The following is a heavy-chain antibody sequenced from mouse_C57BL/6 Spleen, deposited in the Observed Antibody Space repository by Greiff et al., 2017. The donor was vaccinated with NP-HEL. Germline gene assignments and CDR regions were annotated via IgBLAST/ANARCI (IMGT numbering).Heavy chain of an antibody. V-gene: IGHV1-54*01. J-gene: IGHJ4*01. CDR2: INPGSGGT. D-gene: IGHD1-1*01. CDR1: GYAFTNYS. CDR3: ARYSTTKDYYAMDY. Sequence: VQLQQSGAELVRPGTSVKVSCKASGYAFTNYSIEWVKQRPGQGLEWIGVINPGSGGTNYNEKFKGKATLTADKSSSTAYMQLSSLTSEDSAVYFCARYSTTKDYYAMDYWGQGTSVTVSS.